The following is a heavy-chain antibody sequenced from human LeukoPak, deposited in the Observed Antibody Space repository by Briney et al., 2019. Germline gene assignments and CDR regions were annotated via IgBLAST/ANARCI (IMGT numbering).Heavy chain of an antibody. D-gene: IGHD1-14*01. CDR3: AKFTGRLLGAEAFDI. CDR1: GFTFSSYA. CDR2: MSGSGGST. Sequence: GGSLRLSCAASGFTFSSYAMSWVRQAPGKGLEWVSAMSGSGGSTYYADSVKGRFTISRDNSKNTLYLQMNSLRAEDTAVYYCAKFTGRLLGAEAFDIWGQGTMVTVPS. V-gene: IGHV3-23*01. J-gene: IGHJ3*02.